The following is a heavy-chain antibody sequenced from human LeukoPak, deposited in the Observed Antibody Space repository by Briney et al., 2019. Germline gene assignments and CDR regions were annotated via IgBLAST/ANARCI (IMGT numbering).Heavy chain of an antibody. CDR1: GGSISSSSYY. J-gene: IGHJ4*02. V-gene: IGHV4-61*02. D-gene: IGHD3-22*01. CDR2: IYTSGST. Sequence: SQTLSLTCTVSGGSISSSSYYWSWIRQPAGKGLEWIGRIYTSGSTNYNPSLKSRVTISVDTSKNQFSLKLSSVTAADTAVYYCARDRKYYYDSSGYYNYYFDYWGQGTLVTVSS. CDR3: ARDRKYYYDSSGYYNYYFDY.